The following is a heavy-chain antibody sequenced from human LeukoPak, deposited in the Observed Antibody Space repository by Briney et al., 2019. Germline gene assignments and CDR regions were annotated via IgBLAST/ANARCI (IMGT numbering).Heavy chain of an antibody. Sequence: GGSLRLSCAASRFTFSSLDMAWVRQAPGKGLEWVSGISASGANTFYAHSVKSRFTISRDNSKNMLYLQMSSLRAEDTAIYYCAKDSVRSGGWFYFDNWGQGTLVSVSS. D-gene: IGHD6-19*01. CDR1: RFTFSSLD. CDR2: ISASGANT. V-gene: IGHV3-23*01. J-gene: IGHJ4*02. CDR3: AKDSVRSGGWFYFDN.